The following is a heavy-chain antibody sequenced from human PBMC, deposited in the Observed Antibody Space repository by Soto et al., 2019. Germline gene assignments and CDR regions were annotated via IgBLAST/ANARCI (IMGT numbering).Heavy chain of an antibody. Sequence: QVQLVQSGAEVKKPGTSVKVSCKASEYTFTSYDINWVRQATGQGLEWMGWRNHNSGNTSYAQKLEGRVTKTRYTAISTAYMEMSSLRSEETAVYYYAKSLYGDNVNYWGKGTRVTDSS. D-gene: IGHD4-17*01. CDR1: EYTFTSYD. CDR2: RNHNSGNT. J-gene: IGHJ4*02. V-gene: IGHV1-8*01. CDR3: AKSLYGDNVNY.